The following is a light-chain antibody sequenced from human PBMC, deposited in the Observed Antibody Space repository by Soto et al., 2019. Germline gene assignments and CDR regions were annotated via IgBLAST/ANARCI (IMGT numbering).Light chain of an antibody. J-gene: IGLJ2*01. CDR1: SSDVGGYNS. CDR2: DVT. CDR3: CSYTGSYTFVI. Sequence: QSVLTQPRSVSGSPGQSVTISCTGTSSDVGGYNSVSWYQLPPGKAPKLVIYDVTKRPSGVPDRFSGSKSGNTASLTISGLQAEDEADYFCCSYTGSYTFVIFGGGTKVTVL. V-gene: IGLV2-11*01.